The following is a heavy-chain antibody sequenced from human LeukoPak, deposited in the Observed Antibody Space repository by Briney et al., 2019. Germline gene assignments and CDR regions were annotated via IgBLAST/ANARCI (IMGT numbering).Heavy chain of an antibody. J-gene: IGHJ4*02. CDR3: ANDNSSGYYYPDY. Sequence: PGGSLRLACAASGFTFSSYGTHWVRQAPGKGLEWLAFIRYDGSNKYYADSVKGRFTISRDNSKNTLYLQMYSLRAEDTAVYYCANDNSSGYYYPDYWGQGTLVTVSS. V-gene: IGHV3-30*02. D-gene: IGHD3-22*01. CDR1: GFTFSSYG. CDR2: IRYDGSNK.